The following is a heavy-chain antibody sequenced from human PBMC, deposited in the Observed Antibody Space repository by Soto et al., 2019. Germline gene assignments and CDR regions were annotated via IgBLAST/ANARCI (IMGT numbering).Heavy chain of an antibody. CDR3: AVISYYYDISGYQSTFDY. CDR1: GGSFSGYY. Sequence: PSETLSLTCAVYGGSFSGYYWSWIRQPPGKGLEWIGEINHSGSTNYNPSLKSRVTISVDTSNKPFSLKLSSVTAAETAVYYCAVISYYYDISGYQSTFDYWGQGTLLTVSS. CDR2: INHSGST. V-gene: IGHV4-34*01. J-gene: IGHJ4*02. D-gene: IGHD3-22*01.